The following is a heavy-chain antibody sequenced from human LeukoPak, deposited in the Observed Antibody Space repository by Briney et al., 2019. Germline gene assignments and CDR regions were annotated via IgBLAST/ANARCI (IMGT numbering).Heavy chain of an antibody. Sequence: SETLSLTCTVSGDSIGSFFWSWIRQPPGKGLEWIGYIHYTGTTKYNPSLKSRVIVSVDTSDNQFSLKLSSVTAADTAVYYCARSRGGYGDYGSWFDAWGQGIPVTVSS. CDR1: GDSIGSFF. V-gene: IGHV4-59*01. CDR3: ARSRGGYGDYGSWFDA. J-gene: IGHJ5*02. D-gene: IGHD4-17*01. CDR2: IHYTGTT.